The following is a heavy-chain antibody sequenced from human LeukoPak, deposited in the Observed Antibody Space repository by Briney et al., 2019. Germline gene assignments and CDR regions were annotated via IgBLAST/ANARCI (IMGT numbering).Heavy chain of an antibody. CDR1: GFTSDDHA. CDR2: IMWRSGST. Sequence: GRSLRLSCAVSGFTSDDHAMHWVRQASGKGLEWVAGIMWRSGSTGYADSVKGRFTISRDNTQNSVYLQMNDVRVEDTALYYCARGPHSYTSRYFDKPSDHWGQGTLVIVSS. D-gene: IGHD3-9*01. CDR3: ARGPHSYTSRYFDKPSDH. V-gene: IGHV3-9*02. J-gene: IGHJ4*02.